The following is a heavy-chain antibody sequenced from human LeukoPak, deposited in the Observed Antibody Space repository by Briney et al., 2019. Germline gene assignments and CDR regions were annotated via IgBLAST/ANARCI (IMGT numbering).Heavy chain of an antibody. J-gene: IGHJ4*02. D-gene: IGHD4-17*01. CDR2: IYYSGST. V-gene: IGHV4-59*01. CDR3: AREGNYGDLYFDY. CDR1: GGSISSYY. Sequence: SETLSLTCTVSGGSISSYYWSWIRQPPGQGLKWIGYIYYSGSTNYNPSLKSRVTISVDTSKNQFSLKLSSVTAADTAVYYCAREGNYGDLYFDYWGQGTLVTVSS.